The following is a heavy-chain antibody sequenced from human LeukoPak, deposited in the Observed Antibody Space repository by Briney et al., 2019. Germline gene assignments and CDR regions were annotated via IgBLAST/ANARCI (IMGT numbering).Heavy chain of an antibody. V-gene: IGHV4-59*01. CDR3: ARAGMTTVSPWGFDP. J-gene: IGHJ5*02. CDR1: VGSISSYY. D-gene: IGHD4-17*01. Sequence: NPSETLSLTCTVSVGSISSYYWSWIRQPPGKGLECIGHIYSSGTTNYNPSLKSRHTISVDTPKNQFSLKLSSVTAADTAVYYCARAGMTTVSPWGFDPWGQGTLVTVSS. CDR2: IYSSGTT.